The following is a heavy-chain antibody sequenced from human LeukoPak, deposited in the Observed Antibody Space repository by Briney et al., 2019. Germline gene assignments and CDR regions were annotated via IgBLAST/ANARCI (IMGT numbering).Heavy chain of an antibody. CDR2: ITSGSSHI. Sequence: PGGSLRLSCAASGFTFSSYSMNWVRQTPGQGLEWVSSITSGSSHIYYADSVKGRFTISRDNAKSSLYLQMNSLRAEDTAVYYCARDPYSGSYGADYYYYMDVWGKGTTVTISS. J-gene: IGHJ6*03. V-gene: IGHV3-21*01. D-gene: IGHD1-26*01. CDR3: ARDPYSGSYGADYYYYMDV. CDR1: GFTFSSYS.